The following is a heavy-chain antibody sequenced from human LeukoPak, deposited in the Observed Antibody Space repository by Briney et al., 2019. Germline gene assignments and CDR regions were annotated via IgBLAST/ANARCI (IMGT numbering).Heavy chain of an antibody. CDR1: GYTFISYG. Sequence: VASVKVSFTASGYTFISYGISWVRQAPGQGLEWMGWISAYNGNTNYAQKVQGRVTMTTDTSTSTAYMEMRSLRSDDTAVYYCAREGYSGYGGYYYYGMDVWGKGTTVTVSS. CDR3: AREGYSGYGGYYYYGMDV. V-gene: IGHV1-18*04. J-gene: IGHJ6*04. D-gene: IGHD5-12*01. CDR2: ISAYNGNT.